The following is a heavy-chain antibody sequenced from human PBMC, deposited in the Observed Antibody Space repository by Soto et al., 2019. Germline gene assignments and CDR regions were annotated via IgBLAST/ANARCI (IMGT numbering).Heavy chain of an antibody. V-gene: IGHV4-59*08. J-gene: IGHJ4*02. CDR2: IYYSGST. CDR1: GGSISSYY. Sequence: PSETLSLTCTVSGGSISSYYWSWIRQPPGKGLEWIGYIYYSGSTNYNPPLKSRVTISVDTSKNQFSLKLSSVTAADTAVYYCARVLISIFGVVAVDYWGQGTLVTVSS. CDR3: ARVLISIFGVVAVDY. D-gene: IGHD3-3*01.